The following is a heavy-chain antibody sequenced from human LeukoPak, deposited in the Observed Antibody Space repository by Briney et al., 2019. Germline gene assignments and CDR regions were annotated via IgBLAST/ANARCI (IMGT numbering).Heavy chain of an antibody. CDR2: VSNSGDYI. Sequence: PGGSLRLSCAASGFSFSSYRMNWVRQAPGKGLEWVSSVSNSGDYIHYADSVKGRFTISRDNSKNSLYLQMNSLRAEETAVYYCARDFRGYADYWGQGTLVTVSS. CDR3: ARDFRGYADY. D-gene: IGHD5-12*01. J-gene: IGHJ4*02. CDR1: GFSFSSYR. V-gene: IGHV3-21*01.